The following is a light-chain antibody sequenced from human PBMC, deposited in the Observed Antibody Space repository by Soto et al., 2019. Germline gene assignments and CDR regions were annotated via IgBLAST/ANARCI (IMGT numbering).Light chain of an antibody. CDR3: QQYGNSPKLS. Sequence: DIVLTQSPGTLSLSPGERATLSCRASQTINDNFLAWYQQKPGQSPRLLISGASIRAPGIPYRFRGSGSETDFTHATSRLEPEDFAFYYCQQYGNSPKLSFGPGTKVDI. J-gene: IGKJ3*01. CDR1: QTINDNF. V-gene: IGKV3-20*01. CDR2: GAS.